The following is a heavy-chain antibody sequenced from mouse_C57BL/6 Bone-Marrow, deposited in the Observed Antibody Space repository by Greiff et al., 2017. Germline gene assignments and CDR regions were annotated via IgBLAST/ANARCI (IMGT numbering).Heavy chain of an antibody. CDR1: GYTFTSYW. CDR3: AILGAY. D-gene: IGHD3-3*01. J-gene: IGHJ3*01. Sequence: QVQLQQPGAELVKPGASVSMTCKVSGYTFTSYWITWVKQRPGQGLEWIGDIFPGSGSTNYNEKFKSKVTLTVDTSSSTAYMQLSSLTSKDSAVYYCAILGAYWGQGTLVTVSA. V-gene: IGHV1-55*01. CDR2: IFPGSGST.